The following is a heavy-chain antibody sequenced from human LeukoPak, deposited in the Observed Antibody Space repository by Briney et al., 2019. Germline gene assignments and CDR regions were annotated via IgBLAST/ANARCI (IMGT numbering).Heavy chain of an antibody. V-gene: IGHV3-15*07. D-gene: IGHD3-16*01. CDR1: GFSFSDVW. Sequence: GGYLRLASAVSGFSFSDVWMNWVRQAPGKGLEWVGRIKNKDEGEKIDYAAPVKGRFTISRDDSKATLYLQMNSLRMEDTAIYYCTTGIDYGGGYWGQGTLVSVSS. CDR3: TTGIDYGGGY. CDR2: IKNKDEGEKI. J-gene: IGHJ4*02.